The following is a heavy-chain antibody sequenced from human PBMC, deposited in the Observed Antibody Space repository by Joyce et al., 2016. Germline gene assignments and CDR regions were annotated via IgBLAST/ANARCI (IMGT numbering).Heavy chain of an antibody. V-gene: IGHV4-39*01. CDR2: IYYGGST. D-gene: IGHD2-21*02. J-gene: IGHJ4*02. CDR1: GDSISSTSYY. CDR3: ARRDVAVTPISPFDY. Sequence: QLLLQESGSGLVKPSETLSLSCSVSGDSISSTSYYWGWIRQPPGKGLEWIGDIYYGGSTYYNPSLKSRVTISVDTSKNQFSLRLSSVTAAETAIYYCARRDVAVTPISPFDYWGQGTLVTVSS.